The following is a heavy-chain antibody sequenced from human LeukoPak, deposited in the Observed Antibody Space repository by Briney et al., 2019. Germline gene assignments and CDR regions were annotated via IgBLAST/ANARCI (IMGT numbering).Heavy chain of an antibody. Sequence: SETLSLTCTVSGGSISSYYWSWLRQPPGKGLEWIGYIYYSGSTNYNPSLKSRVTISVDTSKNQFSLKLSSVTAADTAVYYCARRRSMDVWGKGTTVTVSS. CDR3: ARRRSMDV. V-gene: IGHV4-59*01. CDR2: IYYSGST. CDR1: GGSISSYY. J-gene: IGHJ6*03.